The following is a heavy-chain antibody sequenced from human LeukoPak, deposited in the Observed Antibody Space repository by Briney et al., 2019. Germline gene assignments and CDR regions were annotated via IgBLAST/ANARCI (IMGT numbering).Heavy chain of an antibody. Sequence: SETLSLTCTVSGGSISSYYWSWIRQPPGKGLEWIGYIYYSGSTNYNPSLKSRVTISVDTSKNQFSLKLSSVTAADTAVYYCARGSYSSSCCDAFDIWGQGTMVTVSS. CDR2: IYYSGST. V-gene: IGHV4-59*12. CDR1: GGSISSYY. CDR3: ARGSYSSSCCDAFDI. D-gene: IGHD6-13*01. J-gene: IGHJ3*02.